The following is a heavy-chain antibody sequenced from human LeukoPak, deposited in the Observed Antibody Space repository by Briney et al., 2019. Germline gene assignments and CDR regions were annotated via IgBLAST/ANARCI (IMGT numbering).Heavy chain of an antibody. V-gene: IGHV4-34*01. Sequence: SETLSLTCTVSGGSISSYYWSWIRQPPGKGLEWIGEINQRRNTNYNPSLKSRVTISIDTSKNQFSLKLSSVTAADTAVYYCARHGWHAWYFDLWGRGTLVTVSS. CDR2: INQRRNT. D-gene: IGHD6-19*01. J-gene: IGHJ2*01. CDR3: ARHGWHAWYFDL. CDR1: GGSISSYY.